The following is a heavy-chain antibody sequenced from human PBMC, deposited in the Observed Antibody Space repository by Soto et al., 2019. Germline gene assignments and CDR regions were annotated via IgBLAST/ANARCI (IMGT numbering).Heavy chain of an antibody. J-gene: IGHJ4*02. V-gene: IGHV1-69*13. D-gene: IGHD6-19*01. CDR3: ARSPIRIAVAGTIVYFGY. CDR1: GGTFSSYA. Sequence: ASVKVSCKASGGTFSSYAISWVRQAPGQGLEWMGGIIPIFGTANYAQKFQGRVTITADESTSTAYMELSSLRSEDTAVYYCARSPIRIAVAGTIVYFGYWGQGTLVTVSS. CDR2: IIPIFGTA.